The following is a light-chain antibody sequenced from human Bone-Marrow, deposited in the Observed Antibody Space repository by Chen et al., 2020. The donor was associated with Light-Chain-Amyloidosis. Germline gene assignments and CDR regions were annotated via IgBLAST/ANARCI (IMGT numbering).Light chain of an antibody. V-gene: IGKV4-1*01. CDR3: QQYFAPPLT. Sequence: DIVMTQSPDSLAVSLGERAIINCTSSQSIFYSSTNKNYLAWYQQKAGQPPKLLISWKSIRQSGVPDRFRGSGSGTDFTLTISSLQAEDVAVYFCQQYFAPPLTFGGGTKVEIK. CDR1: QSIFYSSTNKNY. J-gene: IGKJ4*01. CDR2: WKS.